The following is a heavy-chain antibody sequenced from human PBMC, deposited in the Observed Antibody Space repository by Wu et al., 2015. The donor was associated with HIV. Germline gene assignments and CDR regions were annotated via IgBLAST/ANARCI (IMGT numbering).Heavy chain of an antibody. CDR1: GGTFSTYI. Sequence: QVQLLQSGAELKRPGSSVKVSCKASGGTFSTYIITWVRQAPGQGLEWMGGIIPIFGTANYAQKFQGRVTITTDESTSTAYMELSSLRSDDTAVYYCARLLLARRYFDLWGRGHPGHCLL. CDR3: ARLLLARRYFDL. J-gene: IGHJ2*01. CDR2: IIPIFGTA. V-gene: IGHV1-69*05. D-gene: IGHD2-21*01.